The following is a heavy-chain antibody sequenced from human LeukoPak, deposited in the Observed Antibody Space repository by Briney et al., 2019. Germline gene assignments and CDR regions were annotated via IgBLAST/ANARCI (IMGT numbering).Heavy chain of an antibody. CDR2: IYSGGST. CDR1: GFTVSSNY. J-gene: IGHJ4*02. Sequence: GGSLRLSCAASGFTVSSNYMSWLRQAPGKGLEWVSVIYSGGSTYYADSVKGRFTISRDNSKNTLYLQMNSLRAEDTAVYYCARGGYSGYERGALDYWGQGTLVTVSS. D-gene: IGHD5-12*01. CDR3: ARGGYSGYERGALDY. V-gene: IGHV3-53*01.